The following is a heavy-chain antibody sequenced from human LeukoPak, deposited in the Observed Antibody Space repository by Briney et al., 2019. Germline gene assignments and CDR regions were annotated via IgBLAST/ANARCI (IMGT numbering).Heavy chain of an antibody. CDR3: ARDGGGITMIVVVTPVPTYFDY. CDR2: ISSSGSTI. J-gene: IGHJ4*02. CDR1: GFTFSSYE. Sequence: PGGSLRLSCAASGFTFSSYEMNWVRQAPGKGLEWVSYISSSGSTIYYADSVKGRFTISRDNAKNSLYLQMNSPRAEDTAVYYCARDGGGITMIVVVTPVPTYFDYWGQGTLVTVSS. D-gene: IGHD3-22*01. V-gene: IGHV3-48*03.